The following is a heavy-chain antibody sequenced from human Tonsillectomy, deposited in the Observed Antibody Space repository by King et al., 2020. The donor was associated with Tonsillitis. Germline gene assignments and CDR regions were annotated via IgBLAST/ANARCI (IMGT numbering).Heavy chain of an antibody. CDR3: ARDSPDYYDSSCYQVGLDY. Sequence: QLVQSGAEVKKPGASVKVSCKASGYTFTSYGISWVRQAPGQGLEWMGWISAYNGNTNYAQKLQGRVTMTTDTSTSTAYMELRSLRSDDTAVYYCARDSPDYYDSSCYQVGLDYWGQGTLVTVSS. CDR2: ISAYNGNT. D-gene: IGHD3-22*01. J-gene: IGHJ4*02. CDR1: GYTFTSYG. V-gene: IGHV1-18*01.